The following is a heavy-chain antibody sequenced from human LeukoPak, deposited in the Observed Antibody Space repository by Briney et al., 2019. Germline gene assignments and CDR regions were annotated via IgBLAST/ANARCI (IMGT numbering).Heavy chain of an antibody. CDR1: GGSISSSSYY. J-gene: IGHJ5*02. CDR2: IYFSGNT. Sequence: PSETLSPTCTVSGGSISSSSYYWAWLRQPPGKGLEWIGNIYFSGNTYYNPSLQSRVTMSVDTSKNQFSLKLNSVTAADTAVYYCARRVGATNRFDPWGQGTLVTVSS. V-gene: IGHV4-39*07. D-gene: IGHD1-26*01. CDR3: ARRVGATNRFDP.